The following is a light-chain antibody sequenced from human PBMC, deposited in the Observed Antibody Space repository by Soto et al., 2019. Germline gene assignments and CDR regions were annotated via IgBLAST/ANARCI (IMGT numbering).Light chain of an antibody. Sequence: DIQMTQSPSTLSGALGYRFTITCRASQTISSWLAWYQQKPGKASKLLIYKASTLKSGVPSRFSGSGSGTEFTLTISSLQPDDFATYYCQQYNNYSTFGQGTKVDIK. CDR2: KAS. CDR1: QTISSW. V-gene: IGKV1-5*03. J-gene: IGKJ1*01. CDR3: QQYNNYST.